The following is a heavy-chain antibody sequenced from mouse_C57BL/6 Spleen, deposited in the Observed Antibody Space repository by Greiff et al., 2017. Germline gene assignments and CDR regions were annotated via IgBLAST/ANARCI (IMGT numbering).Heavy chain of an antibody. CDR1: GYAFSSSW. V-gene: IGHV1-82*01. CDR2: IYPGDGDT. D-gene: IGHD1-1*01. CDR3: ARGGSSYGYFEG. Sequence: QVQLQQSGPELVKPGASVKISCKASGYAFSSSWMNWVKQRPGKGLEWIGRIYPGDGDTNYNGKFKGKATLTADKSSSTAYMQLSSLTSEDSAVYFCARGGSSYGYFEGWGTGTTVTVSS. J-gene: IGHJ1*03.